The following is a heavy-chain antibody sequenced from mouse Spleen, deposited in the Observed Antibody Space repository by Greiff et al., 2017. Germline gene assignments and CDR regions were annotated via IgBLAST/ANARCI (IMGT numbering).Heavy chain of an antibody. D-gene: IGHD1-1*01. CDR3: ARQGYYGSSYFAY. CDR1: GFTFSSYG. J-gene: IGHJ3*01. Sequence: EVQVVESGGDLVKPGGSLKLSCAASGFTFSSYGMSWVRQTPDKRLEWVATISSGGSYTYYPDSVKGRFTISRDNAKNTLYLQMSSLKSEDTAMYYCARQGYYGSSYFAYWGQGTLVTVSA. V-gene: IGHV5-6*01. CDR2: ISSGGSYT.